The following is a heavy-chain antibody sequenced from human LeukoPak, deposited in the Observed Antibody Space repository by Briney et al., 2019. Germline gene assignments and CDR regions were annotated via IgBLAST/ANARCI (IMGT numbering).Heavy chain of an antibody. CDR1: GFTFSSYS. CDR2: IRYDGSNK. Sequence: GVSLRLSCAASGFTFSSYSMNWVRQAPGKGLEWVAFIRYDGSNKYYADSVKGRFTISRDNSKNTLYLQMNSLRAEDTAVYYCARGVAARLSRVHDYWGQGTLVTVSS. V-gene: IGHV3-30*02. J-gene: IGHJ4*02. CDR3: ARGVAARLSRVHDY. D-gene: IGHD6-6*01.